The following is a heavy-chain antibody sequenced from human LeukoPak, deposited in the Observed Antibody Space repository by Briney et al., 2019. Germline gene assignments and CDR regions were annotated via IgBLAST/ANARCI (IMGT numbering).Heavy chain of an antibody. J-gene: IGHJ4*02. Sequence: SVKVSCKASGGTFSSYAISWVRQAPGQGLEWMGGIIPIFGTANYAQKFQGRVTITTDEPTSTAYMELSSLRSEDTAVYYCARLSRSGRYWDYFDYWGQGTLVTVSS. CDR2: IIPIFGTA. CDR3: ARLSRSGRYWDYFDY. V-gene: IGHV1-69*05. D-gene: IGHD6-19*01. CDR1: GGTFSSYA.